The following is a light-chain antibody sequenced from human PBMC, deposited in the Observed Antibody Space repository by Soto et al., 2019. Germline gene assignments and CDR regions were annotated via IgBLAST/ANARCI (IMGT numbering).Light chain of an antibody. V-gene: IGKV3-15*01. Sequence: EIVMTQSPATLSVSPGERATLSCRASQSVSSNLAWYQQKPGQAPRLLIYGASPRATGIPARFSGSGSGTEFTLTISSLQSEDFAVYYCQQYNNWPVRTFVQGTKVEIK. CDR2: GAS. J-gene: IGKJ1*01. CDR3: QQYNNWPVRT. CDR1: QSVSSN.